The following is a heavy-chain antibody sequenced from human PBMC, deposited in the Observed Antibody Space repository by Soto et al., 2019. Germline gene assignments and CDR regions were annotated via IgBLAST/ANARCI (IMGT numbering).Heavy chain of an antibody. V-gene: IGHV3-30*18. CDR1: GFTFSSYG. D-gene: IGHD5-18*01. CDR3: AKSYSYGTVYYYYGMDV. J-gene: IGHJ6*02. Sequence: PGGSLRLSCAASGFTFSSYGMHWVRQAPGKGLEWVAVISYDGSNKYYADSVKGRFTISRDNSKNTLYLQMNSLRAEDTAVYYCAKSYSYGTVYYYYGMDVWGQGTTVTVSS. CDR2: ISYDGSNK.